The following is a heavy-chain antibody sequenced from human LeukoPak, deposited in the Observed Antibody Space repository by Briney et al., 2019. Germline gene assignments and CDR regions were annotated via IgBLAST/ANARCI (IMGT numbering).Heavy chain of an antibody. Sequence: SQTLSLTCTVSGGSISSGSYYWSWIRQPAGKGLEWIGRIYTSGSTNYNPSLKSRVTISVDTSKNQFSLRLSSVTAADTAVYYCARDRMGATDWYFDLWGRGTLVTVSS. V-gene: IGHV4-61*02. CDR2: IYTSGST. J-gene: IGHJ2*01. CDR1: GGSISSGSYY. CDR3: ARDRMGATDWYFDL. D-gene: IGHD1-26*01.